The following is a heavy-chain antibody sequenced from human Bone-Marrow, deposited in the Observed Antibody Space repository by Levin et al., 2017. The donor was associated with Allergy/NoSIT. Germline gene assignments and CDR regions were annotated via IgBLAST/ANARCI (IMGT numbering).Heavy chain of an antibody. CDR3: ARDLYDYSDHRAFDI. J-gene: IGHJ3*02. CDR1: GFRFSGYG. V-gene: IGHV3-33*01. Sequence: PGGSLRLSCAASGFRFSGYGMHWVRQAPDKGLEWVGLIWYDASNQYYAESMEGRFIISRDNSKNVLYLQMNRLRVDDTAVYFCARDLYDYSDHRAFDIWGQGAMVTVSS. D-gene: IGHD4-17*01. CDR2: IWYDASNQ.